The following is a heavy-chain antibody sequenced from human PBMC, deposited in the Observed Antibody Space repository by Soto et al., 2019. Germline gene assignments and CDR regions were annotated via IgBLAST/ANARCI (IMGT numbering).Heavy chain of an antibody. CDR3: AKDTVSSGWYYYYGMDA. CDR2: ISGSGGST. D-gene: IGHD6-19*01. V-gene: IGHV3-23*01. Sequence: GGSLRLSCAASGFTFSSYAMSWVRQAPGKGLEWVSAISGSGGSTYYADSVKGRFTISRDNSKNTLYLQMNSLRAEDTAVYYCAKDTVSSGWYYYYGMDAWGQGTTVTVSS. J-gene: IGHJ6*02. CDR1: GFTFSSYA.